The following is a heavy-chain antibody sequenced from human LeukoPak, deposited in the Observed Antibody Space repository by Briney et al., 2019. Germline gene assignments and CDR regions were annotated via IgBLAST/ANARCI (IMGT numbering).Heavy chain of an antibody. V-gene: IGHV4-59*04. CDR1: GGSISSYY. D-gene: IGHD3-22*01. CDR3: AGSSGYRIDF. CDR2: IYHSGST. J-gene: IGHJ4*02. Sequence: SETLSLTCTVSGGSISSYYWSWIRQPPGKGLEWIGYIYHSGSTYYNASLKRGVAISVDRSKNPFSLKLSSVTAADTAVYYCAGSSGYRIDFWGQGNLVTVSS.